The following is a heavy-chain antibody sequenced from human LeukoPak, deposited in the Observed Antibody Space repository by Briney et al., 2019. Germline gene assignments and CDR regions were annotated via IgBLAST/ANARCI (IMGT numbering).Heavy chain of an antibody. D-gene: IGHD3-9*01. V-gene: IGHV3-53*01. CDR1: GFTFSSYA. CDR3: ASAYYDILTGYGPFDY. CDR2: IYSGGST. Sequence: GGSLRLSCAASGFTFSSYAMSWVRQAPGKGLEWVSVIYSGGSTYYADSVKGRFTISRDNSKNTLYLQMNSLRAEDTAVYYCASAYYDILTGYGPFDYWGQGTLVTVSS. J-gene: IGHJ4*02.